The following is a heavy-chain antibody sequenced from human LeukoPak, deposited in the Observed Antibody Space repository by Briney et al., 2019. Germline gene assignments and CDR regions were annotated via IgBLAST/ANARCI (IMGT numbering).Heavy chain of an antibody. V-gene: IGHV3-21*01. D-gene: IGHD2-2*01. CDR1: GFTFSNYS. CDR2: ISSSSSYI. J-gene: IGHJ4*02. CDR3: ARVGGYCSSTRCYEDY. Sequence: PGGPLRLSCAASGFTFSNYSMNWVRQSPGKGLEWVSSISSSSSYIYYADSVKGRFTISRDNAKNSLYLQMNSLRAEDTAVYYCARVGGYCSSTRCYEDYWGQGTLVTVSS.